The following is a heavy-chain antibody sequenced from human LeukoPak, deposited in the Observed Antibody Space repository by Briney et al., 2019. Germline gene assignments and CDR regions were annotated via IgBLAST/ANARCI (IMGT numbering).Heavy chain of an antibody. D-gene: IGHD2-15*01. CDR2: ISYDGSNK. CDR3: AKNGDRGAYCSGGSCYPYYYYYMDV. CDR1: GFTFSSYA. J-gene: IGHJ6*03. V-gene: IGHV3-30*04. Sequence: GGSLRLSCAASGFTFSSYAMHWVRQAPGKGLEWVAVISYDGSNKYYADSVKGRFTISRDNSKNTLYLQMNSLRAEDTAVYYCAKNGDRGAYCSGGSCYPYYYYYMDVWGKGTTVTISS.